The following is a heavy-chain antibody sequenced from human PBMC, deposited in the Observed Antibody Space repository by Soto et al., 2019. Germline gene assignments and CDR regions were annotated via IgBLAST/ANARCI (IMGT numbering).Heavy chain of an antibody. D-gene: IGHD6-6*01. Sequence: EVQLLESGGDLVQPGGSLRLSCAASGFTFSNFAMSWVRQAPGKGLEWVSVISGGGGTTYYADSVKGQFTISRDNSKNTLYLQMDSLRAEDTALYYCAKAMSTPSRPRNYFDYWGQGTLVTVSS. J-gene: IGHJ4*02. CDR1: GFTFSNFA. V-gene: IGHV3-23*01. CDR3: AKAMSTPSRPRNYFDY. CDR2: ISGGGGTT.